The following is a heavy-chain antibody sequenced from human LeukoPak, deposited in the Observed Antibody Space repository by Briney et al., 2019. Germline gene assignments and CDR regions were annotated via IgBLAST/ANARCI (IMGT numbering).Heavy chain of an antibody. J-gene: IGHJ4*02. Sequence: ASVRVSCKASGYTFTGYYMHWVRQAPGQGLEWMGWINPNSGGTNYAQKFQGRVTMTRDTSISTAYMELSRLRSDDTAVYYCARGYSSGWYCVFNYWGQGTLVTVSS. CDR1: GYTFTGYY. V-gene: IGHV1-2*02. D-gene: IGHD6-19*01. CDR3: ARGYSSGWYCVFNY. CDR2: INPNSGGT.